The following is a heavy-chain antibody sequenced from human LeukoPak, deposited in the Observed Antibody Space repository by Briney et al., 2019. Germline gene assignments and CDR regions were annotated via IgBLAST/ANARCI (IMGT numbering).Heavy chain of an antibody. V-gene: IGHV3-43*01. J-gene: IGHJ4*02. CDR3: AKDKGRSGYFDY. D-gene: IGHD1-26*01. CDR1: GFTFDDYT. Sequence: GGSLRLSCAASGFTFDDYTMHWVRQAPGKGLEWVSLISWDGGSTYYADSVKGRFTISRDNSKNSLYLQMNSLRTEDTALYYCAKDKGRSGYFDYWGQGTLVTVSS. CDR2: ISWDGGST.